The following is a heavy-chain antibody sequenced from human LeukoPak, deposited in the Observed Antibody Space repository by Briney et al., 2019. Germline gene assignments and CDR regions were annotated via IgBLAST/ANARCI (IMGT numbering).Heavy chain of an antibody. CDR2: IYYSGST. V-gene: IGHV4-59*01. Sequence: SETLSLTCTVSGGSISSYYWSWIRQPPGKGLEWIGDIYYSGSTNYNPSLKSRVTISVDTSKNQFSLKLSSVTAADTAVYYCARGAVAAAGPPTFDYWGQGTLVTVSS. CDR1: GGSISSYY. CDR3: ARGAVAAAGPPTFDY. J-gene: IGHJ4*02. D-gene: IGHD6-13*01.